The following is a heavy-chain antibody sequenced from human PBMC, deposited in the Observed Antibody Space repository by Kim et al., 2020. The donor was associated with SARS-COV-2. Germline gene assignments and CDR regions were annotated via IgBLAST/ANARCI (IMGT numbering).Heavy chain of an antibody. CDR2: IYYSGST. Sequence: SETLSLTCTVSGGSISSSSYYWGWIRQPPGKGLEWIGSIYYSGSTYYNPSLKSRVTISVDTSKNQFSLKLSSVTAADTAVYYCASRRGIMITFGGVIVPDSSFDYWGQGTLVTVSS. J-gene: IGHJ4*02. D-gene: IGHD3-16*02. CDR3: ASRRGIMITFGGVIVPDSSFDY. CDR1: GGSISSSSYY. V-gene: IGHV4-39*01.